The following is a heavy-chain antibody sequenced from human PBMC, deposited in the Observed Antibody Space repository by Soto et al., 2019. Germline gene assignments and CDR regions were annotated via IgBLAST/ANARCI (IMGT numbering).Heavy chain of an antibody. V-gene: IGHV3-11*06. Sequence: GESLKISCAASGFTFSDYYMSWIRQAPGKGLEWVSYISSSSSYTNYADSVKGRFTISRDNAKNSLYLQMNSLRAEDTAVYYCARGSRLFDYWGQGTLVTVSS. CDR3: ARGSRLFDY. CDR1: GFTFSDYY. D-gene: IGHD2-2*01. CDR2: ISSSSSYT. J-gene: IGHJ4*02.